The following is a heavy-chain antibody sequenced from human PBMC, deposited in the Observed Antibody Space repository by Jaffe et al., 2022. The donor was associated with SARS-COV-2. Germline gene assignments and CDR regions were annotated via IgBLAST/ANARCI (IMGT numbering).Heavy chain of an antibody. CDR2: IYTSGST. V-gene: IGHV4-61*02. Sequence: QVQLQESGPGLVKPSQTLSLTCTVSGGSISSGSYYWSWIRQPAGKGLEWIGRIYTSGSTNYNPSLKSRVTISVDTSKNQFSLKLSSVTAADTAVYYCARAGITGNKKQNNWFDPWGQGTLVTVSS. CDR3: ARAGITGNKKQNNWFDP. J-gene: IGHJ5*02. CDR1: GGSISSGSYY. D-gene: IGHD1-20*01.